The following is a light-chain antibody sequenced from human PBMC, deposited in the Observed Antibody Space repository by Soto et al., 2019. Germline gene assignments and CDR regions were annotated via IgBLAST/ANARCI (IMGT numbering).Light chain of an antibody. J-gene: IGKJ2*01. CDR3: QQYGSSLLT. CDR2: DAV. Sequence: EIVLTQSPGTLSLSPGEGATLSCRASQSVTGTNLDWYQQRPGQAPRLLIYDAVRRATGITDRFSGSGSGTDFPLTRSKLEPEDFAVYYCQQYGSSLLTFGQGTK. V-gene: IGKV3-20*01. CDR1: QSVTGTN.